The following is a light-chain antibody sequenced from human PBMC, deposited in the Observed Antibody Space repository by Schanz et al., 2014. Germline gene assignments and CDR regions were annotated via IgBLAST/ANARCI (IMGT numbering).Light chain of an antibody. CDR3: CSYARGDTFHWV. CDR2: EVS. V-gene: IGLV2-8*01. CDR1: SIDVGGYNY. Sequence: QSALTQPPSASGSPGQSVTISCTGTSIDVGGYNYVSWYQQHPARAPKLMIYEVSQRPSGVSNRFSGSKSGNTASLTISGLQAEDEADYYCCSYARGDTFHWVFGGGTKLTVL. J-gene: IGLJ3*02.